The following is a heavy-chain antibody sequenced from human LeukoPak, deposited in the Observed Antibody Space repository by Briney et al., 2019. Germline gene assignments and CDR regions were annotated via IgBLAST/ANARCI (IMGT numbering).Heavy chain of an antibody. CDR1: GFTFSTYS. CDR2: ISSSSSYI. J-gene: IGHJ3*02. CDR3: ARVARGNSGAFDI. Sequence: GSLRLSCAASGFTFSTYSINWVRQAPGKGLEWVSSISSSSSYIYYADSLKGRFTISRDNAKNSLYLQMNSLRAEDTAVYYCARVARGNSGAFDIWGQGTMVTVSS. V-gene: IGHV3-21*01. D-gene: IGHD4-23*01.